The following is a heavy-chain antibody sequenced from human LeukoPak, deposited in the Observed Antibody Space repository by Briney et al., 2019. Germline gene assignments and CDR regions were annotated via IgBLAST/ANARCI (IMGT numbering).Heavy chain of an antibody. CDR2: IYYSGST. CDR1: GGSISSGDYY. J-gene: IGHJ4*02. CDR3: ARDDSSGSYFDY. Sequence: PSETLSLTCTVSGGSISSGDYYWSWIRQPPGKGLEWIGYIYYSGSTYYNPSLKSRVTISVDTSKNQFSLKLSSVTAADTAVYYCARDDSSGSYFDYWGQGTLVTVSS. V-gene: IGHV4-30-4*01. D-gene: IGHD3-22*01.